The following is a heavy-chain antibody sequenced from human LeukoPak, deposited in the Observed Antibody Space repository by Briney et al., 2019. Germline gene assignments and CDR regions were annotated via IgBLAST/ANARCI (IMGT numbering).Heavy chain of an antibody. V-gene: IGHV5-51*01. CDR2: IYPGDSDT. CDR3: ARRDYGGKHFDY. J-gene: IGHJ4*02. D-gene: IGHD4-23*01. Sequence: GESLKISCQGSGYSFSSYWITWVRQMPGKGLEWMGIIYPGDSDTKYGPSFQGQVTISADRSISTAYLQWSSLKASDTAMYYFARRDYGGKHFDYWGQGTLVTVSS. CDR1: GYSFSSYW.